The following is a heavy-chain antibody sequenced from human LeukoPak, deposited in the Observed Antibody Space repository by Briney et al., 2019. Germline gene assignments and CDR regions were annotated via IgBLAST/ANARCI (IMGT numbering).Heavy chain of an antibody. CDR3: ARMRNIPAASRAGNFDY. CDR1: GFTFSSYW. J-gene: IGHJ4*02. Sequence: GGSLRLSCAASGFTFSSYWMSWVRQAPGKGLEWVSVIYSGGNTDYIDSVKGRFTISRDNSKNTLYLQMNSLRAEDTAVYYCARMRNIPAASRAGNFDYWGQGTLVTVSS. V-gene: IGHV3-66*01. D-gene: IGHD6-13*01. CDR2: IYSGGNT.